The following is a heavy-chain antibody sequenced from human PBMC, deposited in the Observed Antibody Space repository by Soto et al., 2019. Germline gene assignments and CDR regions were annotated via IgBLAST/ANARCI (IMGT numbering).Heavy chain of an antibody. CDR1: GYSISSGYY. D-gene: IGHD6-19*01. CDR3: ARRIAVADNRWFDP. Sequence: TSETLSLTCAVSGYSISSGYYWGWIRQPPGKGLEWIGSIYHSGSTYYNPSLKSRVTISVDTSKNQFSLKLSSVTAADTAVYYCARRIAVADNRWFDPWGQGTQVTVSS. V-gene: IGHV4-38-2*01. CDR2: IYHSGST. J-gene: IGHJ5*02.